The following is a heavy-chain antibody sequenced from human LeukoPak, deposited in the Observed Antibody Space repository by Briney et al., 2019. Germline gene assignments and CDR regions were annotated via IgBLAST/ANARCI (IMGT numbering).Heavy chain of an antibody. V-gene: IGHV1-2*02. J-gene: IGHJ4*02. CDR1: GYTFTAYY. D-gene: IGHD1-26*01. CDR3: ARDISGRHYVGY. CDR2: INPHSGGT. Sequence: ASVKVSFKASGYTFTAYYMHWVRQAPGQGLEWMGWINPHSGGTNFAQKFQGRVTMTRDTSISTAYMELRRLTSDDTAVYYCARDISGRHYVGYWGQGTLVSVSS.